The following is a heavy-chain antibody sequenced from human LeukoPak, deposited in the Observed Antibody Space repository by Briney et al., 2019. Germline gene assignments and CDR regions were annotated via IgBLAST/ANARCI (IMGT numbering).Heavy chain of an antibody. J-gene: IGHJ6*03. CDR3: VRVPTTVDNYYMDV. Sequence: SETLSLTRTVSGGSISSYYWSWIRQPPGKGLEWIGYIYYSGSTNYNPSLKSRVSISLDMSKNQFSLKMSSVTAADTAVYYCVRVPTTVDNYYMDVWGKGTTVTVSS. V-gene: IGHV4-59*08. CDR1: GGSISSYY. CDR2: IYYSGST. D-gene: IGHD4-11*01.